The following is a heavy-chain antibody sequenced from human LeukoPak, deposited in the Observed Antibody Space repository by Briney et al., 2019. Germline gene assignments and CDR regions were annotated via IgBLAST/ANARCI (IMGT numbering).Heavy chain of an antibody. CDR2: IYNSGST. CDR1: GGSISRGSYY. V-gene: IGHV4-61*02. D-gene: IGHD3-10*01. CDR3: ARQTFGVLYFDS. Sequence: SETLSLTCVVSGGSISRGSYYWNWLRQPAGKGLEWMGRIYNSGSTNYNPSLKSRVTISVDTSRNQLSLQLTSVTAADTAVYYCARQTFGVLYFDSWGQGTLVIVSS. J-gene: IGHJ4*02.